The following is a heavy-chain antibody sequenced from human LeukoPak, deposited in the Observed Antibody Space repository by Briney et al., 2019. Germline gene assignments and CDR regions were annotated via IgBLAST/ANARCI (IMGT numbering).Heavy chain of an antibody. Sequence: SETLSLTCTVSGGSISSYFWSWVRQPPGKGLEWRGHIYYSGSTNYNPSLKSRVTVSVDTSKNQFSLKLSSVTAADTAVYYCARGAGNYYFYGMDVWGQGTTVTVSS. J-gene: IGHJ6*02. CDR2: IYYSGST. V-gene: IGHV4-59*01. CDR1: GGSISSYF. CDR3: ARGAGNYYFYGMDV.